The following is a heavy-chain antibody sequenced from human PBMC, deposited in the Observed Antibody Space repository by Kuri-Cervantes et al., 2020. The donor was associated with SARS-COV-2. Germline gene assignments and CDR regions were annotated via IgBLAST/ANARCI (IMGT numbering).Heavy chain of an antibody. CDR3: ARDGWTYCGGDCYYDGYFDY. CDR1: GFTFSSYG. J-gene: IGHJ4*02. D-gene: IGHD2-21*01. V-gene: IGHV3-48*01. CDR2: ISSSSSTI. Sequence: GESLKISCAASGFTFSSYGMHWVRQAPGKGLEWVSYISSSSSTIYYADSVKGRFTISRDNAKNSLYLQMNSLGAEDTAAYYCARDGWTYCGGDCYYDGYFDYWGQGTLVTVSS.